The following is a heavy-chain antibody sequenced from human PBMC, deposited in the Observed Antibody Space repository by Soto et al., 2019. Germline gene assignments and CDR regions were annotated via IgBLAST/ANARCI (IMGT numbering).Heavy chain of an antibody. V-gene: IGHV3-7*01. D-gene: IGHD4-17*01. CDR1: GFTFSSYW. Sequence: EVQLVESGGGLVQPGGSLRLSCAASGFTFSSYWMSWVRQSPGKGLEWVANIKQDGSEEYYVDSVKGRFTISRDNVQHSLSLQMNSLKAEDTAGDYCARVLFYGESPVDWGQGTLVTVSS. J-gene: IGHJ4*02. CDR3: ARVLFYGESPVD. CDR2: IKQDGSEE.